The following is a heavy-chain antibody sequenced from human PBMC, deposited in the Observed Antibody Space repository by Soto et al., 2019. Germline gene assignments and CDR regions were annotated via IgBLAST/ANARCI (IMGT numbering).Heavy chain of an antibody. D-gene: IGHD3-16*01. CDR1: GFRFKSFV. CDR2: TSYDGNNK. V-gene: IGHV3-30*19. J-gene: IGHJ4*02. CDR3: ARWATTGGFAL. Sequence: QVQLVESGGGVVRPGTSLRLSCAASGFRFKSFVMHWVRQAPGKGLEWVAFTSYDGNNKDYGDSVKGRFTVSRDNSQNTLHLQMDFLRPEDTAPYYCARWATTGGFALWGQGTLVSVSS.